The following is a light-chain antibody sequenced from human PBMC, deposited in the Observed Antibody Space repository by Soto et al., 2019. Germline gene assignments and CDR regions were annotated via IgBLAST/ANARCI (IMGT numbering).Light chain of an antibody. CDR1: QGIGNA. Sequence: AIQMTQSPSSLSASVGDRVTISCRASQGIGNALGWYQQKPVKPPKVLIYGASNLQSGVPPMFSGSGSGTDFTLAISSLQPEDSAAYYCLQDINYPWTFGQGTTVDIK. CDR3: LQDINYPWT. V-gene: IGKV1-6*01. J-gene: IGKJ1*01. CDR2: GAS.